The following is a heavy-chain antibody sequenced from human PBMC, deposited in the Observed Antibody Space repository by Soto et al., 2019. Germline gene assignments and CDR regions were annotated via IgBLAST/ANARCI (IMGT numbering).Heavy chain of an antibody. CDR1: GGSISSFNW. CDR2: IYNSGST. J-gene: IGHJ5*02. Sequence: QVQLQESGPGLVKPSGTLSLTCAVSGGSISSFNWWTWVRQPPGKGLEWIGEIYNSGSTNYNPSLKSRVSMSVDKSPNQVSLKLTSVTAADTSVSYCAAEMGLAWGQGTLVTVSS. V-gene: IGHV4-4*02. D-gene: IGHD2-8*01. CDR3: AAEMGLA.